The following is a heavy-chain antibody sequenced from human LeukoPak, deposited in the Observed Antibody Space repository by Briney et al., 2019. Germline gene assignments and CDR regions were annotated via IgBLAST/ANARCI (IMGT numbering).Heavy chain of an antibody. CDR3: ARARQLLFFSDFDY. V-gene: IGHV1-69*13. J-gene: IGHJ4*02. CDR2: IIPIFGTA. D-gene: IGHD2-2*01. CDR1: GGTFSSYA. Sequence: SVKVSCKASGGTFSSYAISWVRQAPGQGLAWMGGIIPIFGTANYAQKFQGRVTITADESTSTAYMELSSLRSEDTAVYYCARARQLLFFSDFDYWGQGTLVTVSS.